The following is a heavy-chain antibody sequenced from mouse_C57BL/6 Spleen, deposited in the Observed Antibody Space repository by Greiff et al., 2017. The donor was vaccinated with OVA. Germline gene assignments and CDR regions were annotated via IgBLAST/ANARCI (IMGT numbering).Heavy chain of an antibody. Sequence: VQLQQPGAELVKPGASVKMSCKASGYTFTSYWITWVKQRPGQGLEWIGDIYPGSGSTNYNEKFKSKATLTVDTSSSTAYMQLSSLTSEDSAVYYCAREYDYDEWAWFAYWGQGTLVTVSA. CDR2: IYPGSGST. D-gene: IGHD2-4*01. CDR1: GYTFTSYW. J-gene: IGHJ3*01. V-gene: IGHV1-55*01. CDR3: AREYDYDEWAWFAY.